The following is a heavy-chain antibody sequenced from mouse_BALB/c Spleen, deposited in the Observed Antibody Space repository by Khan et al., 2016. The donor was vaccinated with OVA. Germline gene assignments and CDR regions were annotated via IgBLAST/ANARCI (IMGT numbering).Heavy chain of an antibody. Sequence: QIQLVQSGPELKKPGETVKISCKASGYTFTNYGMNWVKQAPGKGLKWMGWINTYTGEPTYTDDFKGRFAFSLETSASTAYLQINNLKNEDMATYCGARGASYCDFDVWGAGTTVTVSS. CDR1: GYTFTNYG. CDR2: INTYTGEP. J-gene: IGHJ1*01. V-gene: IGHV9-1*02. CDR3: ARGASYCDFDV.